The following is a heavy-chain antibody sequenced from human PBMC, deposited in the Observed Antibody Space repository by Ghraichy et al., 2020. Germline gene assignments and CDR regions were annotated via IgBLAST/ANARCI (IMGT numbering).Heavy chain of an antibody. D-gene: IGHD1-7*01. CDR3: ARGGRLELRAGRYYYYGLDV. Sequence: SETLSLTCTVSGGSISSYYWSWIRQPPGKGLEWIGYIYYSGSTSYSPSLKSRVTISVDTSKNQFSLKLSSVTAADTAVYYCARGGRLELRAGRYYYYGLDVWGQGTTVTVSS. CDR1: GGSISSYY. CDR2: IYYSGST. J-gene: IGHJ6*02. V-gene: IGHV4-59*01.